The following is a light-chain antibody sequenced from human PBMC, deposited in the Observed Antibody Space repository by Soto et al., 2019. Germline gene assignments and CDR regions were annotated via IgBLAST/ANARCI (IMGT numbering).Light chain of an antibody. CDR3: SSFSGSNNYV. V-gene: IGLV2-8*01. CDR1: SSDVGDYNF. J-gene: IGLJ1*01. Sequence: ALTQPPSASGSPGQSVTISCTGTSSDVGDYNFVSWYQQHPGKAPKLMIYEVSERPSGVPDRFSGSKSGNTASLTVSGLQAEDEADYYCSSFSGSNNYVFGTGTKLTVL. CDR2: EVS.